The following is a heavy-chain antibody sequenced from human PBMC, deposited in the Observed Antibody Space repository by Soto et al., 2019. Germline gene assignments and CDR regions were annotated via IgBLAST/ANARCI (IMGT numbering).Heavy chain of an antibody. Sequence: SETLSLTCTGSGGSISIYYWSWIRQPPGKGLEWIGYIYYSGSTNYNPSLKSRVTISVDTSKNQFSLKLSSVTAADTAVYYCARRAEGYSSGCDAFDIWGQGTMVTVSS. CDR2: IYYSGST. D-gene: IGHD6-19*01. V-gene: IGHV4-59*01. CDR3: ARRAEGYSSGCDAFDI. J-gene: IGHJ3*02. CDR1: GGSISIYY.